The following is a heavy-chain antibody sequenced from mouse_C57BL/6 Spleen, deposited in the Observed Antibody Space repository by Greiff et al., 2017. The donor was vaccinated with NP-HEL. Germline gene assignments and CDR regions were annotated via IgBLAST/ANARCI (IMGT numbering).Heavy chain of an antibody. CDR2: ISYDGSN. D-gene: IGHD2-4*01. CDR3: ARESPLYYDYDGRYAMDY. J-gene: IGHJ4*01. V-gene: IGHV3-6*01. Sequence: EVKLMESGPGLVKPSQSLSLTCSVTGYSITSGYYWNWIRQFPGNNLEWMGYISYDGSNNYNPSLKNRISITRDTSKNQFFLKLNSVTTEDTATYYCARESPLYYDYDGRYAMDYWGQGTSVTVSS. CDR1: GYSITSGYY.